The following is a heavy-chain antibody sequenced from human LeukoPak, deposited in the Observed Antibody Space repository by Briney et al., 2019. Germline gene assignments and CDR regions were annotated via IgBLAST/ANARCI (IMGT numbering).Heavy chain of an antibody. V-gene: IGHV1-3*01. CDR2: INAGNGNT. J-gene: IGHJ3*02. Sequence: ASVKVSCKASGYTFTSYAMHWVRQAPGQRLEWMGWINAGNGNTKYSQKFQGRVTITRDTSASTAYMELSSLRSEDTAVYYSAAYQRRHAFDIWGQGTMVTVSS. CDR1: GYTFTSYA. CDR3: AAYQRRHAFDI.